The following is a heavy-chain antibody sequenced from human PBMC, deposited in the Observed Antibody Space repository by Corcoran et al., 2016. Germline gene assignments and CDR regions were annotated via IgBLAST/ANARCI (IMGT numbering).Heavy chain of an antibody. V-gene: IGHV3-15*07. CDR3: SIDVGGCSSTTCYGMDV. CDR1: GFTTYTFSDAW. CDR2: IKSKGSGGTI. J-gene: IGHJ6*02. Sequence: EVQLVESGGGLVKPGGSLRLSCTGSGFTTYTFSDAWMNWVRQAPGKGLEWVARIKSKGSGGTIDYAAPVKGRFTISRDDSENALYRQMNRMKTDDTAVYYCSIDVGGCSSTTCYGMDVWGQGTTVTVSS. D-gene: IGHD2-2*01.